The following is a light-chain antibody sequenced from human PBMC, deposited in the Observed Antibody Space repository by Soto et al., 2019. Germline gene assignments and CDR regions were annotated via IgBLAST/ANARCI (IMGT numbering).Light chain of an antibody. CDR1: QSVLYSSNNKNY. V-gene: IGKV4-1*01. CDR2: WAS. CDR3: QQYYSTPHT. J-gene: IGKJ2*01. Sequence: DSVMTQSPDSLAVSLGERATINCKSSQSVLYSSNNKNYLAWYQQKPGQPPKLLIYWASTRESGVPDRFSGTGAGTDFTLTISSMQAEDAAVYYCQQYYSTPHTFGQGTKLEIK.